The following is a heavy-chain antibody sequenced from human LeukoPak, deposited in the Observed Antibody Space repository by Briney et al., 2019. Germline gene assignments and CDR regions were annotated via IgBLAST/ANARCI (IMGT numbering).Heavy chain of an antibody. J-gene: IGHJ5*02. CDR3: AREGGVVLMVYAPNTGWFDP. CDR2: IIPIFGTA. CDR1: GGTFSSYA. V-gene: IGHV1-69*01. Sequence: SVKVSCKASGGTFSSYAISWVRQAPGQGLEWMGGIIPIFGTANYAQKFQGRVTITADESTSTAYMELSSLRSEDTAVYYCAREGGVVLMVYAPNTGWFDPWGQGTLVIFSS. D-gene: IGHD2-8*01.